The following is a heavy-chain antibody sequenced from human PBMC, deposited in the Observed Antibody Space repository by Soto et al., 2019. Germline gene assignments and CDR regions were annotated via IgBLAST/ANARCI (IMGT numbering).Heavy chain of an antibody. J-gene: IGHJ4*02. CDR3: ARDRSVSAWYYVDY. CDR2: ISDDGSNK. D-gene: IGHD6-25*01. V-gene: IGHV3-30-3*01. CDR1: GFTFSSYA. Sequence: GGSLRLSCAASGFTFSSYAMHWVRQSPGKGLEWVAIISDDGSNKYNADSVKGRFTISRDNSRNTLFLQMNSLRAEDTAVYYCARDRSVSAWYYVDYWGQGTLVTVSS.